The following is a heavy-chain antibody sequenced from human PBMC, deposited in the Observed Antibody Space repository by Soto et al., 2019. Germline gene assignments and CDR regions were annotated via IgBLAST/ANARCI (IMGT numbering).Heavy chain of an antibody. CDR1: GYTFTSHG. CDR2: ISAYNGNT. J-gene: IGHJ6*02. CDR3: ARAPPNSIYDWWGGDYYYYYGMDV. V-gene: IGHV1-18*01. D-gene: IGHD3-3*01. Sequence: ASVKVSCKASGYTFTSHGISWVRQAPGQGLEWMGWISAYNGNTNYAQKRQGRVTMTTVTSTSTGYMDLRSLRSDDSSVYYCARAPPNSIYDWWGGDYYYYYGMDVWGQGTTVTVSS.